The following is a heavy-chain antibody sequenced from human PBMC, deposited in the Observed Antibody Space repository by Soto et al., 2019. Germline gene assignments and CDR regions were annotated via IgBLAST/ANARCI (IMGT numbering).Heavy chain of an antibody. D-gene: IGHD4-17*01. V-gene: IGHV4-34*01. Sequence: SETLSLTCAVYGGSFIVYYWSWIRQNPGKGLEWIGEIDHSGSTNYNPSLRSRVTISVDTSKNQFSLKLRSVTAADTAVYYCARILGLPTGYYYYYYVMDVWGQGTRVTAPS. CDR3: ARILGLPTGYYYYYYVMDV. CDR2: IDHSGST. CDR1: GGSFIVYY. J-gene: IGHJ6*02.